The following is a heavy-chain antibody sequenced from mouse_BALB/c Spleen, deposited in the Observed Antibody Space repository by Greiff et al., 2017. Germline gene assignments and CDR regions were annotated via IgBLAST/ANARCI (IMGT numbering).Heavy chain of an antibody. V-gene: IGHV2-9*02. CDR3: AREKSSFAY. Sequence: QVQLKESGPGLVAPSQSLSITCTVSGFSLTSYGVHWVRQPPGKGLEWLGVIWAGGSTNYNSALMSRLSISKDNSKSQVFLKMNSLQTDDTAMYYCAREKSSFAYWGQGTLVTVSA. J-gene: IGHJ3*01. CDR2: IWAGGST. CDR1: GFSLTSYG. D-gene: IGHD1-3*01.